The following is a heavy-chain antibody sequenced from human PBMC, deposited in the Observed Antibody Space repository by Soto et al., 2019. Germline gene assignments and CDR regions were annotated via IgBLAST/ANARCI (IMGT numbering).Heavy chain of an antibody. V-gene: IGHV3-73*02. CDR3: TRLGDTIPLPNRGYYYGMDV. CDR1: GFTFSGSA. Sequence: EVQLVESGGGLVQPGGSLKLSCAASGFTFSGSAMHWVRQASGIGLEWVGRIRSKANSYATAYAASVKGRFTISRDYSKNTAYLQMNSLKTEDTAVYYCTRLGDTIPLPNRGYYYGMDVWGQGTTVTVSS. CDR2: IRSKANSYAT. D-gene: IGHD1-26*01. J-gene: IGHJ6*02.